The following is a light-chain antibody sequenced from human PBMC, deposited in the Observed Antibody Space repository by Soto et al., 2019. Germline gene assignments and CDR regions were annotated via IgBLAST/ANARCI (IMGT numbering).Light chain of an antibody. CDR1: QSVSTL. V-gene: IGKV1-5*01. Sequence: VRMTQSPSTLSASVGDRVTITCRASQSVSTLLDWYQQTPGKAPILLISDAYKLESGVSSRFSGRGSGTEFTLSISSLQPEDSATYYCQQSINFPWTFGLGAKVDTK. CDR3: QQSINFPWT. J-gene: IGKJ1*01. CDR2: DAY.